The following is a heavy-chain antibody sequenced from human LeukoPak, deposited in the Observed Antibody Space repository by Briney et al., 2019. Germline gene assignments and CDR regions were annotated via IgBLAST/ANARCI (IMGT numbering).Heavy chain of an antibody. CDR1: GYSFTSYW. CDR3: ARQTAMGRSGDY. CDR2: IDPSDSEA. V-gene: IGHV5-51*01. J-gene: IGHJ4*02. Sequence: GESLKISCKPSGYSFTSYWIGWVRQMPGKGLEWMGIIDPSDSEARYTPSFQGQVTISDDKSLTTAYLQWNSLKASDTAMYYCARQTAMGRSGDYWGQGTLVTVSS. D-gene: IGHD5-18*01.